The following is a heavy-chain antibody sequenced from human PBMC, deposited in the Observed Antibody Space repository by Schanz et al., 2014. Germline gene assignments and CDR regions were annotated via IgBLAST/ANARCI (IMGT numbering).Heavy chain of an antibody. CDR3: AKDAENTAMITDYFDY. CDR1: GFTFSAYA. V-gene: IGHV3-23*04. Sequence: VQLVESGGGLVQPGGSLRLSCAASGFTFSAYAMSWVRQAPGRGLEWVSIISGSGGNTYYADAVRGRFTISRDNSKTTVYLQMNSLRAEDTAVYYCAKDAENTAMITDYFDYWGQGTLVTVSS. D-gene: IGHD5-18*01. J-gene: IGHJ4*02. CDR2: ISGSGGNT.